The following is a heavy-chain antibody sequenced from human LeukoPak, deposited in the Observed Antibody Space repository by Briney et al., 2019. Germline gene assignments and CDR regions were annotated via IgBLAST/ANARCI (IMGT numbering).Heavy chain of an antibody. Sequence: GGSLRLSCAASGFTFSSYGMHWVRQAPGKGLEWVEVIWYDGSNKYYADSVKGRFTISRDNSKNTLYLQMNSLRAEDTAVYYCARQYNWNDPFDYWGQGTLVTVSS. CDR3: ARQYNWNDPFDY. J-gene: IGHJ4*02. CDR1: GFTFSSYG. D-gene: IGHD1-1*01. V-gene: IGHV3-33*01. CDR2: IWYDGSNK.